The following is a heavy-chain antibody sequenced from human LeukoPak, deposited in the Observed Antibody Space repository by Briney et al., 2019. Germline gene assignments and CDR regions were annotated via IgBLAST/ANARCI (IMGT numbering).Heavy chain of an antibody. V-gene: IGHV4-4*02. Sequence: PSGTLSLTCAVSDVSIFRSNWWSWVRQPPGKGLEWIGQISPSGSTNYSPSLKSRVTISVDTSKNQFSLKLSSVTAADTAVYYCTRGSIAYYYMDVWGKGTTVTISS. CDR1: DVSIFRSNW. J-gene: IGHJ6*03. CDR2: ISPSGST. D-gene: IGHD3-22*01. CDR3: TRGSIAYYYMDV.